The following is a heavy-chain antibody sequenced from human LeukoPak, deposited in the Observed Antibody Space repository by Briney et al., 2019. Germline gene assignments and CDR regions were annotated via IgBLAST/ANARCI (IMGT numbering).Heavy chain of an antibody. CDR1: GGSISSDY. J-gene: IGHJ4*02. Sequence: SETLSLTCTVSGGSISSDYWSWIRQSPGKGLEWIGYIYYSGTTSYNPSLKSRVTISLDTSKNQFSLKLSSVTAADTAVYYCARSRDGYNLDYWGQGTLVTVSS. D-gene: IGHD5-24*01. CDR2: IYYSGTT. V-gene: IGHV4-59*01. CDR3: ARSRDGYNLDY.